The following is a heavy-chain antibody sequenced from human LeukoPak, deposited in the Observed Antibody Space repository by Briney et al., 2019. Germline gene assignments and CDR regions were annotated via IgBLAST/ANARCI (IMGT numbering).Heavy chain of an antibody. Sequence: GGSLRLSCAASGFTFSSYGMHWVRQAPGKGLEWVAVIWYDGSNKYYADSVKGRFTISRDNSKNTLYLQMNSLRAEDTAVYYCARVNSSGWLPVDYWGQGTLVTVSS. J-gene: IGHJ4*02. V-gene: IGHV3-33*01. D-gene: IGHD6-19*01. CDR1: GFTFSSYG. CDR3: ARVNSSGWLPVDY. CDR2: IWYDGSNK.